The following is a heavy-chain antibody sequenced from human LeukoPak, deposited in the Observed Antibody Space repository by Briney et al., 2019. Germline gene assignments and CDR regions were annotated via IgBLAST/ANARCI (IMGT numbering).Heavy chain of an antibody. Sequence: SVTLSCNASVAGFTIYTISWERQGPGQGLEWIGGIIPILGITSYAQNFQARVTITADKATSTAHLELSRLSSEDTGVYFCARGSGSGSYYNELGGYYWGQGTLVTVSS. V-gene: IGHV1-69*02. CDR3: ARGSGSGSYYNELGGYY. D-gene: IGHD3-10*01. CDR1: VAGFTIYT. J-gene: IGHJ4*02. CDR2: IIPILGIT.